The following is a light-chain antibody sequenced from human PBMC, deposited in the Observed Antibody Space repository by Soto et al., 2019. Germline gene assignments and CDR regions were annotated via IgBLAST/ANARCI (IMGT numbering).Light chain of an antibody. CDR2: EVS. CDR1: SSDVGGHNY. J-gene: IGLJ1*01. Sequence: QSALTQPASVSWSPGQSITISCTGTSSDVGGHNYVSWYQQHPGRAPKLMIYEVSNRPSGVSNRFSGSKSGNTASLTMSGLQPEDEADYYCSSYPSSSTYVFGTGTKLTVL. CDR3: SSYPSSSTYV. V-gene: IGLV2-14*01.